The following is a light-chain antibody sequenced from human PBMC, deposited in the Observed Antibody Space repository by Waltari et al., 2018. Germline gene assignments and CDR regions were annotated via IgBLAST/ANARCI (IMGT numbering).Light chain of an antibody. CDR2: AAS. CDR3: QQLNSYPWT. V-gene: IGKV1-9*01. Sequence: DIQLTQSPSFLSASVGDRVTIPCRASQGISSYLAWYQQKPGKAPKLLIYAASTLQSGVPSRFSGSGSGTEFTLTIISLQPEDFATYYCQQLNSYPWTFGQGTKVEIK. CDR1: QGISSY. J-gene: IGKJ1*01.